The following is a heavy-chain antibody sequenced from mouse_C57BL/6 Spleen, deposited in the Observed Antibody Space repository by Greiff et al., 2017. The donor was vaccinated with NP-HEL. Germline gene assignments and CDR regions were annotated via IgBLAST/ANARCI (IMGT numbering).Heavy chain of an antibody. Sequence: EVMLVESGEGLVKPGGSLKLSCAASGFTFSSYAMSWVRQTPEKRLEWVAYISSGGDYIYYADTVKGRFTISRDNARNTLYLQMSSLKSEDTAMYYCTRDKASSYYSNYVYAMDYWGQRTSVTVSS. D-gene: IGHD2-5*01. CDR3: TRDKASSYYSNYVYAMDY. J-gene: IGHJ4*01. CDR2: ISSGGDYI. V-gene: IGHV5-9-1*02. CDR1: GFTFSSYA.